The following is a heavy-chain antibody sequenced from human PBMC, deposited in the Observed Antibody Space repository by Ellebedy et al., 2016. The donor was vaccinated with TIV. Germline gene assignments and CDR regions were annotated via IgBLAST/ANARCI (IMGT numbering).Heavy chain of an antibody. V-gene: IGHV4-30-4*01. Sequence: SETLSLXXAVYGGSFSGYYWSWIRQPPGKGLEWIGYIYYSGSTYYNPSLKSRVTISVDTSKNQFSLKLSSVTAADTAVYYCARSPYSSGWDLGDYWGQGTLVTVSS. CDR1: GGSFSGYY. D-gene: IGHD6-19*01. CDR3: ARSPYSSGWDLGDY. J-gene: IGHJ4*02. CDR2: IYYSGST.